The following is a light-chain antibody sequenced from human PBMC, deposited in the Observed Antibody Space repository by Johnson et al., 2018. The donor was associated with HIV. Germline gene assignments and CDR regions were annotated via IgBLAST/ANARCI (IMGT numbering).Light chain of an antibody. CDR1: SSNIGNSY. CDR2: ENN. Sequence: QSVLTQPPSVSAAPGQKVTISCSGSSSNIGNSYVSWFQQLPGTAPKLLIYENNKRPSGIPDRFSGSKSGTSATLGITGLQTGDEADYYCGTWDSSPSAYVFGTGTKVTV. J-gene: IGLJ1*01. CDR3: GTWDSSPSAYV. V-gene: IGLV1-51*02.